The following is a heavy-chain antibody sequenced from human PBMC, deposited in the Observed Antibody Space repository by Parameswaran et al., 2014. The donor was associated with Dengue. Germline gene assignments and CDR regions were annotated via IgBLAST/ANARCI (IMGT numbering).Heavy chain of an antibody. CDR2: MNPNSGNT. CDR1: GYTFTSYD. J-gene: IGHJ5*02. V-gene: IGHV1-8*01. D-gene: IGHD2-2*01. Sequence: PGASVKVSCKASGYTFTSYDINWVRQATGQGLEWMGWMNPNSGNTGYAQKFRGRVTMTRNTSISTAYMELSSLRSEDTAVYYCARGRRCSSTSCELNWFDPWGQGTLVTVSS. CDR3: ARGRRCSSTSCELNWFDP.